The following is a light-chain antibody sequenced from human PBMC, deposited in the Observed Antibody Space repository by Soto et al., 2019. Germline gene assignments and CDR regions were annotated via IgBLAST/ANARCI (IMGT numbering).Light chain of an antibody. V-gene: IGLV2-14*01. CDR2: EVS. J-gene: IGLJ2*01. CDR3: SSYTSSSTGVA. CDR1: SSNVGGYNY. Sequence: QLVLTQPASVSGSPGQSITISCTGTSSNVGGYNYVSWHQQHPGKAPKLMIYEVSNRPSGVSNRFSGSKSGNTASLTISGLQAEDEADYYCSSYTSSSTGVAFGGGTKLTVL.